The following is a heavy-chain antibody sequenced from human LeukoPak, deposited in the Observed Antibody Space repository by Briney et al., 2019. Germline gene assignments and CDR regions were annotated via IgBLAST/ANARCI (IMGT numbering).Heavy chain of an antibody. J-gene: IGHJ4*02. D-gene: IGHD5-18*01. CDR1: GGSISSYY. Sequence: SETLSLTCTVSGGSISSYYWGWIRQPPGKGLEWIGGIYYSGSTYYNPSLKSRVTISVDTSKNQFSLKLSSVTAADTAVYYCARQTTVDAASLFNYWGQGTLVTVSS. V-gene: IGHV4-39*01. CDR2: IYYSGST. CDR3: ARQTTVDAASLFNY.